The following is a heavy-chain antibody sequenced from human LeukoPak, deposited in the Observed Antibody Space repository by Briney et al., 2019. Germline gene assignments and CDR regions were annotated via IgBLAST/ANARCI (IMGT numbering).Heavy chain of an antibody. CDR3: ARNKGRYGSGRVHFDP. J-gene: IGHJ5*02. Sequence: SETLSLTRTVSGGSISSYYWSWIRQPPGKGLEWIGYIYYSGSTNYNPSLKSRVTISVDTSKNQLSLKLSSVTAADTAVYYCARNKGRYGSGRVHFDPWGQGTLVTVSS. D-gene: IGHD3-10*01. CDR1: GGSISSYY. V-gene: IGHV4-59*08. CDR2: IYYSGST.